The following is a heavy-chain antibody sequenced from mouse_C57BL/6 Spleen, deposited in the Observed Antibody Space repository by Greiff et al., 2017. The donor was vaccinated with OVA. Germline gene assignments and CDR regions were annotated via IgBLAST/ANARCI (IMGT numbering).Heavy chain of an antibody. CDR3: ARWDDSYAMDY. J-gene: IGHJ4*01. V-gene: IGHV2-2*01. D-gene: IGHD4-1*01. CDR1: GFSFTSYG. CDR2: IWSGGST. Sequence: VMLVESGPGLVQPSQSLSITCTVSGFSFTSYGVHWVRQSPGKGLEWLGVIWSGGSTAYNADFISRLSISKDNSKSQLFFKMNRLQAEDTAIYYCARWDDSYAMDYWGQGTSVTVSS.